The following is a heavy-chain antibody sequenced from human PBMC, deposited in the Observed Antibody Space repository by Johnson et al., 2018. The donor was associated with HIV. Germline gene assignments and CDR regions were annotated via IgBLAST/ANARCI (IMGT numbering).Heavy chain of an antibody. V-gene: IGHV3-30*02. CDR3: AKSTWELRHLDAFDI. CDR2: IRYDGSNK. D-gene: IGHD1-26*01. Sequence: QVHLVESGGGVVQPGGSLRLSCAASGFTFSSYGMHWVRQAPGKGLEWVAFIRYDGSNKYYADSVKGRFTISRDNSKNTLYLQMNSLGAEDTAVDYCAKSTWELRHLDAFDIWGQGTMVTVSS. J-gene: IGHJ3*02. CDR1: GFTFSSYG.